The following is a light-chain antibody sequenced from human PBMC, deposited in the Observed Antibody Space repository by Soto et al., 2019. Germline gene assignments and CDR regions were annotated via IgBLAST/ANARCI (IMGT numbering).Light chain of an antibody. CDR2: EDI. V-gene: IGLV2-23*01. CDR3: CSYAGGASVV. CDR1: SSDIGRYNL. Sequence: QSALTQPASVSGSPGQSITISCTGTSSDIGRYNLVSWYQQHPGKDPKLIIYEDIERPSGVSDRFSGSKSGNTASLTISGLQAEDEAAYYCCSYAGGASVVFGGGTKLTVL. J-gene: IGLJ2*01.